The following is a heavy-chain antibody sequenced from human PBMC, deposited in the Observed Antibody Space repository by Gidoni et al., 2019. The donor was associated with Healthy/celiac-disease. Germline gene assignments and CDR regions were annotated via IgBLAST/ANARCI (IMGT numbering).Heavy chain of an antibody. CDR2: INPSGGST. Sequence: QVQLVQSGAEVKKPGASVKVSCRASGYTYTSYYMHGVRPATGQGLEWMGIINPSGGSTSYAQKFQGRVTMTRDTSTSTVYMELSSLRSEDTAVYYCARSSGSYGCFDYWGQGTLVTVSS. CDR3: ARSSGSYGCFDY. CDR1: GYTYTSYY. V-gene: IGHV1-46*01. J-gene: IGHJ4*02. D-gene: IGHD1-26*01.